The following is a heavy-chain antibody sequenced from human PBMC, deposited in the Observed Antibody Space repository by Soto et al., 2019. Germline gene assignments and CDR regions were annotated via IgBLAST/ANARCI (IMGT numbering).Heavy chain of an antibody. V-gene: IGHV3-53*01. CDR3: ARGSGSLYYFDF. CDR2: IYSGGST. CDR1: GFSVSTNY. D-gene: IGHD1-26*01. Sequence: LRLSCAASGFSVSTNYMTWVRQAPGKGLEWVSVIYSGGSTYYADSVKGRFTISRDNSKNTLHLQMNSLRAEDTAVYYCARGSGSLYYFDFWGRGTLVTVSS. J-gene: IGHJ4*02.